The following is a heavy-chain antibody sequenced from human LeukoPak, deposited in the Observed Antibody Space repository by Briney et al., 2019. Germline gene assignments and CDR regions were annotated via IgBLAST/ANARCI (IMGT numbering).Heavy chain of an antibody. Sequence: SVKVSCKASGGTFSSYTISWVRQAPGQGLEWMGRIIPILGIANYAQKFQGRVTITADISTSTAYMELSSLRSEDTAVYYCARAYYDILTGYVWFDPWGQGTLVTVSS. CDR1: GGTFSSYT. V-gene: IGHV1-69*02. CDR2: IIPILGIA. D-gene: IGHD3-9*01. CDR3: ARAYYDILTGYVWFDP. J-gene: IGHJ5*02.